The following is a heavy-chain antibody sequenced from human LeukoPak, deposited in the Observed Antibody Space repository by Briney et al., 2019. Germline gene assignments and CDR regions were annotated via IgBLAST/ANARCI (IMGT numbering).Heavy chain of an antibody. V-gene: IGHV4-61*02. J-gene: IGHJ2*01. Sequence: PSQTLSLTCTVSGGSISSGTYFWTWIRQPAGKGLEWIGRIYTSGSTNYNPSLKSRVTISVDTSKNQFSLKLSSVIAADTAVYYCARDVGRYTYGYRPTELYWYLDLWGRGTRVTVSS. CDR2: IYTSGST. CDR1: GGSISSGTYF. CDR3: ARDVGRYTYGYRPTELYWYLDL. D-gene: IGHD5-18*01.